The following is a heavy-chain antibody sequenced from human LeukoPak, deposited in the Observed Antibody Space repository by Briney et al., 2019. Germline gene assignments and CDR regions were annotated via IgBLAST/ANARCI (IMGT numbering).Heavy chain of an antibody. CDR3: AKDPDGLWS. D-gene: IGHD4/OR15-4a*01. CDR1: GGTFSSYG. J-gene: IGHJ1*01. Sequence: SCKASGGTFSSYGISWVRQAPGKGLEWVSSIGPSGSATYYADSVKGRFTISRDNSNSTLYLQMNTLRAADTAVYYCAKDPDGLWSWGQGALVTVSS. V-gene: IGHV3-23*01. CDR2: IGPSGSAT.